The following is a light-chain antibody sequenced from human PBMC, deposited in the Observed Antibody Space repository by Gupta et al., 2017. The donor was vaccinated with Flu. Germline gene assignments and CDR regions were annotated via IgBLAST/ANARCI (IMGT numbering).Light chain of an antibody. Sequence: DIQMTQSPSSLSASVGDRVTITCRASQSISSYLNWYQQKPGKAPKLLIYAASSLQSGVPSRFSGSGFGTDFTLTISRLQREDFATYYCQQSYSTPYTFGQGTKLEIK. CDR2: AAS. CDR3: QQSYSTPYT. V-gene: IGKV1-39*01. J-gene: IGKJ2*01. CDR1: QSISSY.